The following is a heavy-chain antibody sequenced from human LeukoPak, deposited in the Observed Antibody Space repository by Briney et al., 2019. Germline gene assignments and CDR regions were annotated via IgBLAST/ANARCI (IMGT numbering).Heavy chain of an antibody. V-gene: IGHV3-21*01. CDR1: GFTFSSYC. Sequence: GRSLRPSCAASGFTFSSYCMNWVRQAPGGGLGWDSSITGSGSDIYYADSVKGRFTISRDNAKNSLYLQMNSLRAEDTAVYYCARDVHGHYANAYWGQGTVVTVSS. D-gene: IGHD4-17*01. CDR2: ITGSGSDI. J-gene: IGHJ4*02. CDR3: ARDVHGHYANAY.